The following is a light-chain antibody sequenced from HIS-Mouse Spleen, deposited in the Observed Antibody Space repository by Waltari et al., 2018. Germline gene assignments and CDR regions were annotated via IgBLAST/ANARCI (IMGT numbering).Light chain of an antibody. CDR1: SLRSYD. J-gene: IGLJ3*02. Sequence: SSDLTHDPAVSVALGQTVRITCQGDSLRSYDASWYQQKPAQAPVLVIYGKNNRPSGIPDRFSGSSSGNTASLTITGAQAEDEADYYCNSRDSSGNHLVFGGGTKLTVL. CDR2: GKN. CDR3: NSRDSSGNHLV. V-gene: IGLV3-19*01.